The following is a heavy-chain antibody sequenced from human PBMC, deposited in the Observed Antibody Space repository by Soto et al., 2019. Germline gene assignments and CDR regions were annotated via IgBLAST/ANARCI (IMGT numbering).Heavy chain of an antibody. D-gene: IGHD3-22*01. CDR1: GFTFGVYN. V-gene: IGHV3-30*03. J-gene: IGHJ5*01. CDR3: ATGHRGLTGLPAVITAPGSFDP. CDR2: ISYDGGNE. Sequence: QVRLEESGGGVVQPGRSLRLSCASSGFTFGVYNMHWVRQAPGKGLECVSVISYDGGNEYYADSVKGRFTISRDNSDNKLFLQMNSLRPEDSGVYYCATGHRGLTGLPAVITAPGSFDPWGQGAQVSVSS.